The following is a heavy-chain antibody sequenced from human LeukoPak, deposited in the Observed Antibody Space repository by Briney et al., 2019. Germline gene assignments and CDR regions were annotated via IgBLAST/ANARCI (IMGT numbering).Heavy chain of an antibody. CDR3: ARRRKVVRAGFDY. Sequence: SEILSLTCAGYGGSFSSYFWTWIRQTPGKGLEWIGEINHSGTTNYNPSLKSRVTMSVDTSKDQFSLKLMSVTAADTGVYYCARRRKVVRAGFDYWGQGTRVIVS. J-gene: IGHJ4*02. D-gene: IGHD2-21*01. CDR1: GGSFSSYF. V-gene: IGHV4-34*01. CDR2: INHSGTT.